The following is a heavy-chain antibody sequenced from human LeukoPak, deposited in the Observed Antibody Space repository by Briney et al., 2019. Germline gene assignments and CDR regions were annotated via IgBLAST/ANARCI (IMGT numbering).Heavy chain of an antibody. CDR3: ARDLYGSRDY. CDR2: IYTSGST. J-gene: IGHJ4*02. D-gene: IGHD3-10*01. V-gene: IGHV4-61*02. CDR1: GGSISSGSYY. Sequence: SQTLSLTCTVSGGSISSGSYYWSWIRQPAGKGLEWIGRIYTSGSTNYNPSLKSRVTISVDTSKNQFSLKLSSVTAADTAVYYCARDLYGSRDYWGQGTLVTVSS.